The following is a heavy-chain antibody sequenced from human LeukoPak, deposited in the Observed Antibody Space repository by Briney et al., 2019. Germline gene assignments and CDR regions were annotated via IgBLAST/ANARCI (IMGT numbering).Heavy chain of an antibody. D-gene: IGHD6-13*01. CDR3: ARLSIAAAGSDY. J-gene: IGHJ4*02. Sequence: GGSLRLSCAASGFPFSSYWMSWVRQAPGKGLEWVANIKQDGSEKYYVDSVKGRFTISRDNAKNSLYLQMNSLRAEDTAVYYCARLSIAAAGSDYWGQGALVTVSS. CDR1: GFPFSSYW. CDR2: IKQDGSEK. V-gene: IGHV3-7*01.